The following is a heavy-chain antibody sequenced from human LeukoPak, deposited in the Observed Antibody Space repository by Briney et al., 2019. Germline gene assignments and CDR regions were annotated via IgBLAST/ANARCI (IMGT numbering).Heavy chain of an antibody. D-gene: IGHD3-9*01. CDR1: GFTFSSYA. CDR3: ARDNYDILTGYYNRQRFYYYYYGMDV. V-gene: IGHV3-30*04. J-gene: IGHJ6*02. Sequence: PGRSLRLSCAASGFTFSSYAMHWVRQAPGKGLEWVAVISYDGSNKYYADSVKGRFTICRDNSKNTLYLQMNSLRAEDTAVYYCARDNYDILTGYYNRQRFYYYYYGMDVWGQGTTVTVSS. CDR2: ISYDGSNK.